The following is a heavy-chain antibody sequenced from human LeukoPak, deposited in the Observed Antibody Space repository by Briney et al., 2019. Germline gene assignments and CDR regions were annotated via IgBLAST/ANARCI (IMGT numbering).Heavy chain of an antibody. CDR1: GFTFSSYA. CDR2: ISGSGGST. Sequence: PGGSLRLSCAASGFTFSSYAMSWVRQAPGKGLEWVSAISGSGGSTYCADSVKGRFTISRDNSKNTLYLQMNSLRAEDTAVYYCAKVGPYYDFWSGYYGPIDYWGQGTLVTVSS. V-gene: IGHV3-23*01. J-gene: IGHJ4*02. D-gene: IGHD3-3*01. CDR3: AKVGPYYDFWSGYYGPIDY.